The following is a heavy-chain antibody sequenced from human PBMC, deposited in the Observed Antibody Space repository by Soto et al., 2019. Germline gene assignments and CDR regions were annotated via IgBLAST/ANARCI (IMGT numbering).Heavy chain of an antibody. Sequence: SETLSLTCTVSGGSISSSSYYWGWIRQPPGKGLEWIGSIYYSGSTYYNPSLKSRVTISVDTSKNQFSLKLSSVTAADTAVYYCARQLLTRVVAAGRLPAPNIDYWGQGTLVTVSS. CDR3: ARQLLTRVVAAGRLPAPNIDY. J-gene: IGHJ4*02. D-gene: IGHD2-15*01. V-gene: IGHV4-39*01. CDR2: IYYSGST. CDR1: GGSISSSSYY.